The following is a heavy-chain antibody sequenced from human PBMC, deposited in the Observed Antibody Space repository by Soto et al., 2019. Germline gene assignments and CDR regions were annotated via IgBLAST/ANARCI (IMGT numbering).Heavy chain of an antibody. D-gene: IGHD1-26*01. Sequence: QEQLQETGPGLVKPSGTLSLTCAVSGGSVSSNKWWGWVRQPPWKGLEWIGEVYQTGDTNYHPSLTTRVTISVDKAMNQFSLKMRSVTAAYTSVYYCARGASYGWFDPWGQGTLVTVSS. CDR1: GGSVSSNKW. CDR2: VYQTGDT. V-gene: IGHV4-4*02. J-gene: IGHJ5*02. CDR3: ARGASYGWFDP.